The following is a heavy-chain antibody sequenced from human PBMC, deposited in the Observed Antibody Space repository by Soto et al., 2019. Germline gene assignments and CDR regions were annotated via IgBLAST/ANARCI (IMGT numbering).Heavy chain of an antibody. J-gene: IGHJ6*02. CDR2: INYRGSS. CDR1: GGSFTGYY. D-gene: IGHD3-3*02. Sequence: SETLSLTCAVYGGSFTGYYWTWIRQTPGKGLEWIGEINYRGSSYYNPTLESRISMAVDASKNQFSLKLRSVTAADTAVYFCVRGQPHRITIFEVVIRSYDYGMDVWGQGTTVTVSS. V-gene: IGHV4-34*01. CDR3: VRGQPHRITIFEVVIRSYDYGMDV.